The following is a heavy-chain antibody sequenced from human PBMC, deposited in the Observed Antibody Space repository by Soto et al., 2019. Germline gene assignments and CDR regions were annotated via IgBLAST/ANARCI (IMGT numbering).Heavy chain of an antibody. CDR3: ARDLGAAAECGGDAFDI. J-gene: IGHJ3*02. CDR2: ISSISTYT. D-gene: IGHD6-13*01. V-gene: IGHV3-11*06. Sequence: QVQLVESGGGLVKPGGSLRLSCAASGFTFSDYYMSWIRQAPGKGLEWISYISSISTYTNYADSVKGRFTISRDNAHDSLYLQMNSLRAEDTAMYYCARDLGAAAECGGDAFDIWGQGTMVTVSS. CDR1: GFTFSDYY.